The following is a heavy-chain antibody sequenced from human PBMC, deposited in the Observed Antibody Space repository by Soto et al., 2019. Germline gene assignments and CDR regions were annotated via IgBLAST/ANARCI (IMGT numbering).Heavy chain of an antibody. J-gene: IGHJ5*02. D-gene: IGHD3-9*01. Sequence: SETLSLTCTVSGGSISSYYWSWIRQPPGKGLEWIGYIYYSGGTNYNPSLKSRVTISVDTSKNQFSLKLSSVTAADTAVYYCARSYDILTGHNWFDPWGQGTLVTVSS. V-gene: IGHV4-59*01. CDR1: GGSISSYY. CDR2: IYYSGGT. CDR3: ARSYDILTGHNWFDP.